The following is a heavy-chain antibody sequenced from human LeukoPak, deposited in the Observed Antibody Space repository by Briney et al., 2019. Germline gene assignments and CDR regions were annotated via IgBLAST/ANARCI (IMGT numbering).Heavy chain of an antibody. V-gene: IGHV4-59*01. CDR3: ARVGLPECYFDV. Sequence: SETLSLTCAASGGSINKYYWSWIRQPPGKGLEWIGYIYYSGSTNYNPSLKSRVTISVGTSKNQFSLKLMSVTAADTAVYYCARVGLPECYFDVWGRGTLVIVSS. CDR2: IYYSGST. D-gene: IGHD3-10*01. J-gene: IGHJ2*01. CDR1: GGSINKYY.